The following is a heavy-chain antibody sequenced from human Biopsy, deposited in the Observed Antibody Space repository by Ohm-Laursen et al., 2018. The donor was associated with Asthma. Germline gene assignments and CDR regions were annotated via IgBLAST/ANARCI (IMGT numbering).Heavy chain of an antibody. CDR2: ISYSGST. V-gene: IGHV4-61*01. J-gene: IGHJ3*02. Sequence: SETLSLTCTVSGGSVSSGSHYWSWIRQPPGKGLEWIGYISYSGSTNYNPSLKSRVTISVDRSTKQISLKVRSVTAADTAVYFCARGAYYEDSNGYHGAFDIWGQGAMVTVSS. D-gene: IGHD3-22*01. CDR1: GGSVSSGSHY. CDR3: ARGAYYEDSNGYHGAFDI.